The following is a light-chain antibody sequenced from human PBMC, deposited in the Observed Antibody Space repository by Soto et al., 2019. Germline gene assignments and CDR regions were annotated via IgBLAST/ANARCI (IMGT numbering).Light chain of an antibody. CDR1: QSLDNY. V-gene: IGKV3-11*01. CDR3: QHRRSWPLT. J-gene: IGKJ4*01. Sequence: IVLTQSPATLSLSPGERAILSCRASQSLDNYLAWYQQKPGQAPRLLIYDTSNRATGIPARFSGSGSGTDFTLTISSLEPEDFAVYYCQHRRSWPLTFGGGTKVEIK. CDR2: DTS.